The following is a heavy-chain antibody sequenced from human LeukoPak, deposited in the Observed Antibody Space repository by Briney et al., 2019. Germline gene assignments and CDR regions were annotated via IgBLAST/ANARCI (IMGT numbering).Heavy chain of an antibody. CDR1: GFTFSSFA. CDR3: AKDHGSGSYYAARYYYYGMDV. Sequence: GGSLRLSCAASGFTFSSFAMSWVRQAPGKGLEWVSAISGSGGSTYYADSVKGRFTISRDNSKNTLYLQMNSLRAEDTAVYYCAKDHGSGSYYAARYYYYGMDVWGQGTTVTVSS. CDR2: ISGSGGST. J-gene: IGHJ6*02. V-gene: IGHV3-23*01. D-gene: IGHD3-10*01.